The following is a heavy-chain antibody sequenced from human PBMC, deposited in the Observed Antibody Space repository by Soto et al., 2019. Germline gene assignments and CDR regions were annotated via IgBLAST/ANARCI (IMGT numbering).Heavy chain of an antibody. Sequence: SETLSLTCTVSGGSISNGGYYWSWIRQHPGKGLEWIGYIYFSGSTYYNPSLKSRVTISVDTSKNQFSLKLSSVTAADTAVYYCARDPVLRYFDWLTPPVVWGQGTMVTVSS. D-gene: IGHD3-9*01. J-gene: IGHJ3*01. V-gene: IGHV4-31*03. CDR3: ARDPVLRYFDWLTPPVV. CDR2: IYFSGST. CDR1: GGSISNGGYY.